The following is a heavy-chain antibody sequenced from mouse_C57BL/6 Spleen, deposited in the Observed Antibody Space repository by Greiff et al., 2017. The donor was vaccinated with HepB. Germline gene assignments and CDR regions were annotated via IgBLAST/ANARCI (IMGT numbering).Heavy chain of an antibody. J-gene: IGHJ3*01. Sequence: EVMLVESGGGLVKPGGSLKLSCAASGFAFSSYAMSWVRQTPEKRLEWIATISDGGSYTYYPDNVKGRYTISRDNAKNTLYLQMSQLKSEDTAMYYCASCYDYGGDWFAYWGQGTLVTVSA. D-gene: IGHD2-4*01. V-gene: IGHV5-4*03. CDR2: ISDGGSYT. CDR1: GFAFSSYA. CDR3: ASCYDYGGDWFAY.